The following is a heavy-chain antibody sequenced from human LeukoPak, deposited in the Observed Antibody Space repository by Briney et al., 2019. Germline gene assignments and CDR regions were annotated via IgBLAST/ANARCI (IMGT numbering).Heavy chain of an antibody. J-gene: IGHJ3*01. V-gene: IGHV4-39*01. Sequence: TSETLSLTCTVSGGSINNSSSDYWAWIRQPPGKGLEWIGNIYYTGSTYYTSSLKSRVTMSVDTSKNVFSLTLKSLTSADTAVHYCARHLEYTTSGKAFDVWGQGTLVSVSS. CDR3: ARHLEYTTSGKAFDV. CDR1: GGSINNSSSDY. CDR2: IYYTGST. D-gene: IGHD3-3*01.